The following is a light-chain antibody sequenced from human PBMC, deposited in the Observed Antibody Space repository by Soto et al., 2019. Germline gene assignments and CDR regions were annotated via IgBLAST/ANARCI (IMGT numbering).Light chain of an antibody. Sequence: ILMTQSPLSLPVTPGEPASSSCRSSQSLLHSNGYNYLDWYLQKPGQSPQLLIYLGSNRASGVPDRFSGSGSGTDFTLKISRVEAEDVGLYYCMQGLQAPPTLGQGTKVDI. V-gene: IGKV2-28*01. CDR2: LGS. CDR1: QSLLHSNGYNY. J-gene: IGKJ1*01. CDR3: MQGLQAPPT.